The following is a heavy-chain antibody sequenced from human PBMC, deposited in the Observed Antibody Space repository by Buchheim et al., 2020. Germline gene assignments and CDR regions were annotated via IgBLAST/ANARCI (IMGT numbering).Heavy chain of an antibody. CDR3: ARERRDGYKNPLYYFDY. J-gene: IGHJ4*02. CDR2: IYYSGST. CDR1: GGSISSYY. D-gene: IGHD5-24*01. Sequence: QVQLQESGPGLVKPSETLSLTCTVSGGSISSYYWSWIRQPPGKGLEWIGYIYYSGSTNYNPSLKSRVTISVATSKNQFSLKLSSVTAADTAVYYCARERRDGYKNPLYYFDYWGQGTL. V-gene: IGHV4-59*12.